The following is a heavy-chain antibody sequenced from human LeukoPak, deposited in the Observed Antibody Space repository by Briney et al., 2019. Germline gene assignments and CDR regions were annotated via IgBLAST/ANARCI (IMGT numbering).Heavy chain of an antibody. CDR1: GFSFDGYG. CDR2: ISSNGGST. CDR3: ARDGIAGAPTYYFDY. Sequence: GGSLRLSCAASGFSFDGYGMHWVRQAPGKGLEYVSAISSNGGSTYYANSVKGRFTISRDNSKNTLYLQMGSLRAEDMAVYYCARDGIAGAPTYYFDYWGQGTLVTVSS. D-gene: IGHD6-19*01. J-gene: IGHJ4*02. V-gene: IGHV3-64*01.